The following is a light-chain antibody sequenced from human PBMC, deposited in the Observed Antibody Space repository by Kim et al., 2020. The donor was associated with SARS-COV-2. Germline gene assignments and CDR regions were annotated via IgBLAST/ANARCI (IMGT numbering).Light chain of an antibody. CDR3: SSYVRSSTLVV. J-gene: IGLJ2*01. Sequence: WITTPCTEPSVGVRGYVYVSWYQLPPDKAPKRMVYDVSKRPSGISDSFAGSKSGNTASLTISALQAEDEANYYCSSYVRSSTLVVFGGGTKLTVL. CDR1: SVGVRGYVY. V-gene: IGLV2-14*04. CDR2: DVS.